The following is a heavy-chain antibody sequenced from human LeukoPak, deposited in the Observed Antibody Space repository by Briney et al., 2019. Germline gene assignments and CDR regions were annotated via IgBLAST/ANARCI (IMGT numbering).Heavy chain of an antibody. D-gene: IGHD1-1*01. CDR2: IYYSGNT. J-gene: IGHJ4*02. CDR3: ARESKNGGY. V-gene: IGHV4-59*12. Sequence: GSLRLSCAASGFTFSSYAMSWIRQPPGKGLEWIGTIYYSGNTFYNPSLKSRVTISVDTSKNQFSLKLSSVTAADTAVYYRARESKNGGYWGQGTLVTVSS. CDR1: GFTFSSYA.